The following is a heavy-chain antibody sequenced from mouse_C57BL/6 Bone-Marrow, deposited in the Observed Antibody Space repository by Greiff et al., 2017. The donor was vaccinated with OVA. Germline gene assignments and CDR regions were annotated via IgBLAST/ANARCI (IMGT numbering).Heavy chain of an antibody. CDR1: GFTFSDYG. J-gene: IGHJ1*03. Sequence: EVQLQESGGGLVQPGGSLKLSCAASGFTFSDYGMAWVRQAPRKGPEWVAFISNLAYSIYYADTVTGRFTISSANAKNTLYLEMSSLRSEDTAMYYCARREFTTVVDYWYFDVWGTGTTVTVSS. CDR3: ARREFTTVVDYWYFDV. V-gene: IGHV5-15*01. CDR2: ISNLAYSI. D-gene: IGHD1-1*01.